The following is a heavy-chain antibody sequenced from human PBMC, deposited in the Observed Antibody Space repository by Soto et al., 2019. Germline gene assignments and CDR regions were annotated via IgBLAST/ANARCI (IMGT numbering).Heavy chain of an antibody. Sequence: GASVKVSCKASGYTFTSYAMHWVRQAPGQRLEWMGWINAGNGNTKYSQKFQGRVTITRDTSASTAYMELSSLRSEDTAVYYCARDWFTLIAAASFWGQGTLVTVSS. CDR2: INAGNGNT. J-gene: IGHJ4*02. CDR1: GYTFTSYA. D-gene: IGHD6-13*01. V-gene: IGHV1-3*01. CDR3: ARDWFTLIAAASF.